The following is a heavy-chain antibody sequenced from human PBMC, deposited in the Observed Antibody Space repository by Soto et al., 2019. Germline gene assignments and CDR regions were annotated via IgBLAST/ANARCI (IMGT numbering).Heavy chain of an antibody. D-gene: IGHD4-17*01. J-gene: IGHJ4*02. CDR1: GFTFSSYG. Sequence: QVQLVESGGGVVQPGRSLRLSCAASGFTFSSYGMHWVRQAPGKGLEWVAVISYDGSNKYYADSVKGRFTISRDNSKNTLNLQMNSLRAEDTAVYYCAKGRYGDYTEMDYWGQGTLVTVSS. CDR2: ISYDGSNK. V-gene: IGHV3-30*18. CDR3: AKGRYGDYTEMDY.